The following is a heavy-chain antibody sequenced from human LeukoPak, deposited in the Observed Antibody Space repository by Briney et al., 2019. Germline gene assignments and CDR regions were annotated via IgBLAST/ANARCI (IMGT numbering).Heavy chain of an antibody. CDR2: INPNSGNT. V-gene: IGHV1-8*01. CDR3: ARNVDTAMDFDY. J-gene: IGHJ4*02. Sequence: ASVKVSCKASGYTFTSYDINWVRQATGQGLEWMGWINPNSGNTGYAQKFQGRVTMTRNTAISTAYMELSSLRSEDTAVYYCARNVDTAMDFDYWGQGTLVTVSS. CDR1: GYTFTSYD. D-gene: IGHD5-18*01.